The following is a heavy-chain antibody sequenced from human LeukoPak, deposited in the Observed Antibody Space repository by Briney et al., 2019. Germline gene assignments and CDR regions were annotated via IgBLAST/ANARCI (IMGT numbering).Heavy chain of an antibody. D-gene: IGHD1-7*01. CDR2: ISSSGSTI. J-gene: IGHJ3*02. CDR3: ARYLFVVWNYDYVPSGHDAFDI. CDR1: GFTFSDYY. V-gene: IGHV3-11*04. Sequence: PGGSLRLSCAASGFTFSDYYMSWIRQAPGKGLEWVSYISSSGSTIYYADSVKGRFTISRDNAKNSLYLQMNSLRAEDTAVYYCARYLFVVWNYDYVPSGHDAFDIWGQGTMVTVSS.